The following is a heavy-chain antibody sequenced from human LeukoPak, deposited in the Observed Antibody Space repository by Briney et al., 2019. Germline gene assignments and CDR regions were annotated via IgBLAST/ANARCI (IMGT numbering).Heavy chain of an antibody. D-gene: IGHD2-8*01. V-gene: IGHV4-4*02. CDR3: ARAPSVTTNAAFDY. CDR1: GDSLSSGHW. CDR2: IHHSGRT. J-gene: IGHJ4*02. Sequence: SETLSLTCAVSGDSLSSGHWWTWVRQPPGKGLEWIGEIHHSGRTNHNPSLKSRVSISVDKSKNQFSLRLSSVTAADTAVYYCARAPSVTTNAAFDYWGQGTLVTVSS.